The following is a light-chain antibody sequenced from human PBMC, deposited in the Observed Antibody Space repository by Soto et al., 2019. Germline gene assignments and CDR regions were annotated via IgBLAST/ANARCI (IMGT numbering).Light chain of an antibody. CDR1: QSIRTN. CDR3: QQYFNWPLTWT. J-gene: IGKJ1*01. Sequence: EIVLTQSPATLSVSAGGTVTLSCRASQSIRTNVAWYQQIPGQAPRLLVYGASTRATGVPARFSGSGSGIEFTLTISSLQSEVSAFYYCQQYFNWPLTWTFGPGTKVQIK. V-gene: IGKV3-15*01. CDR2: GAS.